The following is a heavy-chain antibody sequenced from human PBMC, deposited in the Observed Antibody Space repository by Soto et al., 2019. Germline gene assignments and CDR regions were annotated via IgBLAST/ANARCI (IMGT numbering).Heavy chain of an antibody. CDR3: ARFILGYCSGGSCYSKYFDY. D-gene: IGHD2-15*01. V-gene: IGHV5-51*01. CDR2: IYPGDSDT. J-gene: IGHJ4*02. Sequence: GESLKISCKGSGYSFTSYWIGWVRQMPGKGLEWMGIIYPGDSDTRYSPSFQGQVTISADKSISTAYLQWSSLKASDTAMYYCARFILGYCSGGSCYSKYFDYWGQGTLVTVSS. CDR1: GYSFTSYW.